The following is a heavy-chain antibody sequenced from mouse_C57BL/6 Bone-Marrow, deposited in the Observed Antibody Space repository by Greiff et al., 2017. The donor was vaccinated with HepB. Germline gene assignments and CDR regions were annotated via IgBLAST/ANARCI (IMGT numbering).Heavy chain of an antibody. CDR3: TTIYYGNGYAMDY. CDR2: IDPENGDT. CDR1: GFNIKDDY. D-gene: IGHD2-1*01. J-gene: IGHJ4*01. V-gene: IGHV14-4*01. Sequence: VQLKESGAELVRPGASVKLSCTASGFNIKDDYMHWVKQRPEQGLEWIGWIDPENGDTEYASKFQGKATITADTSSNTAYLQLSSLTSEDTAVYYCTTIYYGNGYAMDYWGQGTSVTVSS.